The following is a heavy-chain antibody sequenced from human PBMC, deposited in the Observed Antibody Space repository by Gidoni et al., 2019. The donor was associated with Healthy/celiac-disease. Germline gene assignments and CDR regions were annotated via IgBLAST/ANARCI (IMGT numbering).Heavy chain of an antibody. J-gene: IGHJ4*02. D-gene: IGHD6-19*01. Sequence: QVQLVESGGGVVQPGRSLRLSCAASGFTFSSYGMHWVRQAPGKGLEWVAVIWYDGSNKYYADSVKGRFTISRDNSKNTLYLQMNSLRAEDTAVYYCARDRIAVAGREFDYWGQGTLVTVSS. V-gene: IGHV3-33*01. CDR1: GFTFSSYG. CDR2: IWYDGSNK. CDR3: ARDRIAVAGREFDY.